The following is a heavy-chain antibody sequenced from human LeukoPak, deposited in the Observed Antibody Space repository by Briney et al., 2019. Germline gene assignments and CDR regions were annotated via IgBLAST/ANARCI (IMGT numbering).Heavy chain of an antibody. CDR1: GFTFSSYA. D-gene: IGHD3-22*01. J-gene: IGHJ4*02. V-gene: IGHV3-23*01. CDR2: ISGSGGST. Sequence: PGGSLRLSCAASGFTFSSYAMSWVRQAPGKGLEWVSAISGSGGSTYYADSVKGRFTISRDNSKNALYLQMNSLRAEDTAVYYCAKDVTMIVVVLFDYWGQGTLVTVSS. CDR3: AKDVTMIVVVLFDY.